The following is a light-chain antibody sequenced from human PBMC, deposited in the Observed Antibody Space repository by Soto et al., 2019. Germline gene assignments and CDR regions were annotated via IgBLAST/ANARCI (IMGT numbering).Light chain of an antibody. CDR1: QSISSW. J-gene: IGKJ2*01. CDR3: QQYNRAMYT. CDR2: DAS. V-gene: IGKV1-5*01. Sequence: DIQMTQSPSTLSASVGDRVTITCRASQSISSWLAWYQQKPGKAPKLLTYDASSLESGVPSRFSGSGSGTEFTLTISSLQPDDFATYYCQQYNRAMYTFGQGTKVDIK.